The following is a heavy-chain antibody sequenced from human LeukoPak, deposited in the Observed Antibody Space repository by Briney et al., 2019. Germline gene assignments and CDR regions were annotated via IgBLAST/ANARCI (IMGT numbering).Heavy chain of an antibody. Sequence: GGSLRLSCAASGFTFSSYDMHWVRQATGKGLEWVSAIGTAGDTYYPASVKGRFTISRENAKNSLYLQMNSLRAEDTAVYYCARDLGQYYDTSDNWFDPWGQGTLVTVSS. CDR1: GFTFSSYD. CDR2: IGTAGDT. D-gene: IGHD3-22*01. CDR3: ARDLGQYYDTSDNWFDP. V-gene: IGHV3-13*01. J-gene: IGHJ5*02.